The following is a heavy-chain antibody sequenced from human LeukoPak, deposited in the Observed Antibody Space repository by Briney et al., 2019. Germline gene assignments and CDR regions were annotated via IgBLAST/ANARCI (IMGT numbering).Heavy chain of an antibody. CDR1: GFTFSSYW. J-gene: IGHJ4*02. Sequence: GGSLRLSCAASGFTFSSYWMSWVRQAPGKGLEWVANIKQDGNEKYYADSVKGRFTISRDNGKNSLDLQTSSLRADDTAVYYCARDAIEAYGDYWGQGTLVTVSS. V-gene: IGHV3-7*01. D-gene: IGHD4-17*01. CDR2: IKQDGNEK. CDR3: ARDAIEAYGDY.